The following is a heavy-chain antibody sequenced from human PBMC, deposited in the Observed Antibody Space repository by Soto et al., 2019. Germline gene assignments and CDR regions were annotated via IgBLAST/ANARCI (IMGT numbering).Heavy chain of an antibody. CDR3: ARDCTNGVCYLGY. CDR1: GFTFSSYW. D-gene: IGHD2-8*01. Sequence: GGSLRLSCAASGFTFSSYWMSWVRQAPGKGLEKVANIKQDGSEKYCVDFVKGRFTISRDNAKTSLFLQMNSLRAEDRAVYYCARDCTNGVCYLGYGGKGTLVTVSS. J-gene: IGHJ4*02. CDR2: IKQDGSEK. V-gene: IGHV3-7*05.